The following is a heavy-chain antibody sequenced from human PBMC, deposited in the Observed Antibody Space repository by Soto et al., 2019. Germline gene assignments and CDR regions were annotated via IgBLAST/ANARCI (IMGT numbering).Heavy chain of an antibody. J-gene: IGHJ4*02. Sequence: QAQLEQSGSELKRPGASVRASCKTPDDTFTSYGITWVRQAPGRGLEWVVWLSVYSGKTPIAQMFQGRVTLTTDTSITSVYMELRSLTSDVTAVYVCARAAWGGAQRLLSEMTRGQFNYMDDWGLVTPVTVAS. D-gene: IGHD1-26*01. CDR1: DDTFTSYG. CDR2: LSVYSGKT. V-gene: IGHV1-18*04. CDR3: ARAAWGGAQRLLSEMTRGQFNYMDD.